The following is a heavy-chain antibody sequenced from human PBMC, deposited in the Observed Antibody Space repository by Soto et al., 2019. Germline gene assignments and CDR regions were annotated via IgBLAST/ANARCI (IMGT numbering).Heavy chain of an antibody. CDR2: ISTSGNT. Sequence: SETLSLTCSVSGVSMGNSYWTWIRQSAGKGLEWIGRISTSGNTNYNPSLNSRLTMSVDTSKNQVSLKLTSVTAADTAVYYCARGGGVPALGDPWGQGTLVTVSS. J-gene: IGHJ5*02. CDR3: ARGGGVPALGDP. CDR1: GVSMGNSY. V-gene: IGHV4-4*07. D-gene: IGHD3-16*01.